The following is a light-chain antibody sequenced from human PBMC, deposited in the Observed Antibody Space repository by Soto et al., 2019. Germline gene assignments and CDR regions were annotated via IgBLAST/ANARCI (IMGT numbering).Light chain of an antibody. CDR3: QQSFGTPRT. CDR2: GAS. CDR1: QTISTY. Sequence: DIQMTQSPSPLSASVGDRVTITCRASQTISTYLHWYQQKPGKAPKLLIYGASSLQSGVPSRFSGSGSGTDFTLTISSLQPEDFGTYYCQQSFGTPRTFGQGTKVEIK. J-gene: IGKJ1*01. V-gene: IGKV1-39*01.